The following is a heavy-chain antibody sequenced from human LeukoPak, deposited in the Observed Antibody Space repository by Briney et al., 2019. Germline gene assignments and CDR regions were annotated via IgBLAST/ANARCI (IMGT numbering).Heavy chain of an antibody. CDR3: ARTSVMTATPFDY. J-gene: IGHJ4*02. V-gene: IGHV4-61*01. CDR1: GGPVSSGTSY. CDR2: TYYSGST. D-gene: IGHD2-21*02. Sequence: SETLSLTCTVSGGPVSSGTSYWSWIRQPPGKGLEWIGNTYYSGSTHYNPSLKSRVTISLDTSKNQFSLKLKSVTAADTAVYYCARTSVMTATPFDYWGQGTLVTVSS.